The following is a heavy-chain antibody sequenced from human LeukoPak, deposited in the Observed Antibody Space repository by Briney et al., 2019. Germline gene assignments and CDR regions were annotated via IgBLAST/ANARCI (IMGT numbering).Heavy chain of an antibody. J-gene: IGHJ3*02. V-gene: IGHV4-59*01. Sequence: SETLSLTCTVSGGSISSYYWSWIRQPPGKGLEWIGYIYYSGSTNYNPSLKSRVTISVDTSKNQFSLQLSSVTAADTAVYYCARNRQPYSTTWDDAFDIWGQGTMVTVSS. D-gene: IGHD6-13*01. CDR1: GGSISSYY. CDR3: ARNRQPYSTTWDDAFDI. CDR2: IYYSGST.